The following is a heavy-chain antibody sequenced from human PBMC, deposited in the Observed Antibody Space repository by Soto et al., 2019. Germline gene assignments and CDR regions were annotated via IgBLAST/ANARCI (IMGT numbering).Heavy chain of an antibody. CDR3: ARDPMYYDFWSGYYHTGYYYYGMDV. Sequence: PGGSLRLSCAASGFTFSSYAMHWVRQAPGKGLEWVAVISYDGSNKYYADSVKGRFTISRDNSKNTLYLQMNSLRAEDTAVYYCARDPMYYDFWSGYYHTGYYYYGMDVWGQGTTVTVSS. V-gene: IGHV3-30-3*01. J-gene: IGHJ6*02. D-gene: IGHD3-3*01. CDR2: ISYDGSNK. CDR1: GFTFSSYA.